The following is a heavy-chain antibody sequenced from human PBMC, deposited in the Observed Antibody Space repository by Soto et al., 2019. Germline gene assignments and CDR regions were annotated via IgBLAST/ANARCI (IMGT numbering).Heavy chain of an antibody. D-gene: IGHD3-22*01. Sequence: PSETLSLTCTVSGGSISSSSYYWGWIRHPPGKGLEWIGSIYYSGSTYYNPSLKSRVTISVDTSKNQFSLKLSSVTAADTAVYYCAGRSATPDYYDSSGYHLGELIDYWGQGTLVTVSS. CDR1: GGSISSSSYY. J-gene: IGHJ4*02. V-gene: IGHV4-39*01. CDR2: IYYSGST. CDR3: AGRSATPDYYDSSGYHLGELIDY.